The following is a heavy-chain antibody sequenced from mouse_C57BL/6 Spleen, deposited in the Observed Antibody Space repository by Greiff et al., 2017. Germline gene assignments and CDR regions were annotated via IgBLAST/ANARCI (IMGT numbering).Heavy chain of an antibody. J-gene: IGHJ4*01. CDR2: IYPGDGDT. CDR1: GYAFSSSW. CDR3: ARETDAMDY. V-gene: IGHV1-82*01. Sequence: VKLQQSGPELVKPGASVKISCKASGYAFSSSWMNWVKQRPGKGLEWIGRIYPGDGDTNYNGKFKGKATLTADKSSSTAYMQLSSLTSEDSAVYFCARETDAMDYWGQGTSVTVSS.